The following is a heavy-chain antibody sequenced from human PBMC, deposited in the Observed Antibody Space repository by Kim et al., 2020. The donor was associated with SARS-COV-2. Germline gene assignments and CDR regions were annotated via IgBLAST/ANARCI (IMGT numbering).Heavy chain of an antibody. D-gene: IGHD6-13*01. CDR2: SRNKANRFST. CDR3: VRAISSSWYYFDC. V-gene: IGHV3-72*01. J-gene: IGHJ4*02. CDR1: GFSFSDHY. Sequence: GGSLRLSCAASGFSFSDHYMDWVRQAPGKGLQWVARSRNKANRFSTEYAASVKGRSTISRDDSKKSLFLQMNSLRTEDTAMYYCVRAISSSWYYFDCWGQGTLVTVSS.